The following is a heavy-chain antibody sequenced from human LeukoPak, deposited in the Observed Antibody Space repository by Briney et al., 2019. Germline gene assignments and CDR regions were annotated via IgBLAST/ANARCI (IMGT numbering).Heavy chain of an antibody. D-gene: IGHD2-15*01. J-gene: IGHJ4*02. CDR1: GFTFSDYY. CDR3: ASQHCSGGSCLYNY. CDR2: ISSSGSTI. V-gene: IGHV3-11*01. Sequence: PGGSLRLSCAASGFTFSDYYMSWIRQAPGKGLEWVSYISSSGSTIYYADPVKGRFTISRDNAKNSLYLQMNSLRAEDTAVYYCASQHCSGGSCLYNYWGQGTLVTVSS.